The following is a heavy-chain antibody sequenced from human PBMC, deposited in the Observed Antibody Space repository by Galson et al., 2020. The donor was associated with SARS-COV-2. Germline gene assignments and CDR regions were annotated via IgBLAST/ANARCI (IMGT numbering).Heavy chain of an antibody. J-gene: IGHJ4*02. Sequence: ASVKVSCKASGYTFTSYDINWVRQATGQGLEWMGWMNPNSGNTGYAQKFQGRVTMTRNTSISTAYMELSSLRSEDTAVYYCARPYYDFWSGYLYYVDYWGQGTLVTVSS. CDR2: MNPNSGNT. D-gene: IGHD3-3*01. V-gene: IGHV1-8*01. CDR3: ARPYYDFWSGYLYYVDY. CDR1: GYTFTSYD.